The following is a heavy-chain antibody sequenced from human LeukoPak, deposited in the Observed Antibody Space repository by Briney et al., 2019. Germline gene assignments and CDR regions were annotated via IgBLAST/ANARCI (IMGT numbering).Heavy chain of an antibody. CDR3: ARETRGHYYDSSGPDH. V-gene: IGHV3-48*04. CDR2: ISSSDSTS. CDR1: GFTFSSYS. D-gene: IGHD3-22*01. J-gene: IGHJ5*02. Sequence: PGGSPRLSCAASGFTFSSYSMNWVRQAPGKGLEWVSYISSSDSTSHYADSVKGRFTISRDNAKNSLYLQMNSLRVEDMGVYYCARETRGHYYDSSGPDHWGQGTQLTFSS.